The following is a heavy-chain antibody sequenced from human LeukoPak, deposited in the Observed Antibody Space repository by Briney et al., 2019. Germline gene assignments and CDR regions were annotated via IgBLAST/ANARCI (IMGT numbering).Heavy chain of an antibody. Sequence: GGSLTLPCAASGFTFSSYEMNWLRQAPGKGLEWVSYISSSSSTIYYADSVKGRFTIPRDNAKNALYLQMNSLRAEDTAVYYCANSIAARHGFDYWGQGALVTVSS. CDR2: ISSSSSTI. CDR3: ANSIAARHGFDY. J-gene: IGHJ4*02. CDR1: GFTFSSYE. D-gene: IGHD6-6*01. V-gene: IGHV3-48*03.